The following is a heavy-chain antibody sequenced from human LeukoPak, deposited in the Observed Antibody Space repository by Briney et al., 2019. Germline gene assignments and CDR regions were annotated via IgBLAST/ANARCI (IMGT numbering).Heavy chain of an antibody. V-gene: IGHV4-30-2*01. CDR3: ARDQSIGYQLHNDAFDI. CDR2: IYHSGST. Sequence: PSQTLSLTCTVSGGSISSGGYYWSWIRQPPGKGLEWIGYIYHSGSTYYNPSLKSRVTISVDRSKNQFSLKLSSVTAADTAVYYCARDQSIGYQLHNDAFDIWGQGTMVTVSS. CDR1: GGSISSGGYY. D-gene: IGHD2-2*01. J-gene: IGHJ3*02.